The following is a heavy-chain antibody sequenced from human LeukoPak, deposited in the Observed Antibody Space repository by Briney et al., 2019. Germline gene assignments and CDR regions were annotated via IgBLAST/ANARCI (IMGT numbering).Heavy chain of an antibody. J-gene: IGHJ6*02. Sequence: GGSLRLSRAASGFTFSSYAMSWVRQAPGKGLEWVAVISYDGSNKYYADSVKGRFTISRDNSKNTLYLQMNSLRAEDTAVYYCARDMGLGQLVSDYYGMDVWGQGTTVTVSS. CDR2: ISYDGSNK. CDR1: GFTFSSYA. V-gene: IGHV3-30*04. D-gene: IGHD6-13*01. CDR3: ARDMGLGQLVSDYYGMDV.